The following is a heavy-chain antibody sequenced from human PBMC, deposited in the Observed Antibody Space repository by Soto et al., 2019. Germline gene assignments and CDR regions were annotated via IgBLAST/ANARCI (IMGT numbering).Heavy chain of an antibody. D-gene: IGHD2-8*01. CDR3: ARDRVYGTPDFAY. Sequence: GGSLRLSCAASGFTFSSYWMSWVRQAPGKGLEWVANIKQDGSEKYYVDSVKGRFTISRDNAKNSLYLQMNSLRVEDTAVFYCARDRVYGTPDFAYWGQGTLVTVSS. V-gene: IGHV3-7*01. CDR1: GFTFSSYW. CDR2: IKQDGSEK. J-gene: IGHJ4*02.